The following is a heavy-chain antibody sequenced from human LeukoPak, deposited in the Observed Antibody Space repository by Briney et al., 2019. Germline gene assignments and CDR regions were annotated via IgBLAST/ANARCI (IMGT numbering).Heavy chain of an antibody. Sequence: SETLSLTCTVSGGSINSGDYSWSWIRQHPGKGLEWIGYIFYSGHTYYNPSLKSRLAISLDTSKNQFSLTLNSVTAADTAVYYCATVFKGSSLQDYWGQGTLVTVSS. CDR2: IFYSGHT. CDR1: GGSINSGDYS. J-gene: IGHJ4*02. CDR3: ATVFKGSSLQDY. D-gene: IGHD1-26*01. V-gene: IGHV4-31*03.